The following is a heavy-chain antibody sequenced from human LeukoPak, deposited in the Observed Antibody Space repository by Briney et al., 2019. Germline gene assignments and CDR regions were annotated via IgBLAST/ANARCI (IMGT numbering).Heavy chain of an antibody. CDR1: GYTFTDYY. Sequence: ASVKVSCKASGYTFTDYYMHWVRQAPGQGLEWMGWINPNSGGTNYAQKFQGRVTMTRDTSISTAYMELSRLRSDDTAVYYCASDSSYDGYYYMDVWGKGTTVTVSS. CDR2: INPNSGGT. CDR3: ASDSSYDGYYYMDV. J-gene: IGHJ6*03. D-gene: IGHD5-12*01. V-gene: IGHV1-2*02.